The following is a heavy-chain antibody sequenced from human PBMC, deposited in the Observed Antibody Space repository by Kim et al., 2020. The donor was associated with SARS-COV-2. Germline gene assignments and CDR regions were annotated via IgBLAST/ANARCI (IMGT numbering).Heavy chain of an antibody. Sequence: SETLSLTCTVSGSSISSGYYWGWIRQPPGKGLEWIGSIYHSGSTYYNPSLKSRVTISVDTSKNQFSLKLSSVTAADTAVYYCARDVPPLLVPAYSSGWQYNWFDPWGQGTLVTVSS. CDR3: ARDVPPLLVPAYSSGWQYNWFDP. J-gene: IGHJ5*02. D-gene: IGHD6-19*01. CDR1: GSSISSGYY. V-gene: IGHV4-38-2*02. CDR2: IYHSGST.